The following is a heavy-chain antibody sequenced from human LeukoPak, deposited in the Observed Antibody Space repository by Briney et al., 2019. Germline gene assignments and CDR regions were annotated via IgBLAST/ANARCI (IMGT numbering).Heavy chain of an antibody. D-gene: IGHD3-10*01. CDR1: GFTFSSYG. CDR2: IWYDGSNK. J-gene: IGHJ4*02. Sequence: GRSLRLSRAASGFTFSSYGMHWVRQAPGKGLEWVAVIWYDGSNKYYADSVKGRFTISRDNSKNTLYLQMNSLRAEDTAVYYCARSGLFYGSGSHFDYWGQGTLVTVSS. V-gene: IGHV3-33*01. CDR3: ARSGLFYGSGSHFDY.